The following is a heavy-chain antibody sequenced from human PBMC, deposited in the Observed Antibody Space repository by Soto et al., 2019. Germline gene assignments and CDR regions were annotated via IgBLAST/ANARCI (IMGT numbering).Heavy chain of an antibody. CDR2: ISSSGSTI. V-gene: IGHV3-11*01. D-gene: IGHD2-2*02. CDR1: GFTFSDYY. CDR3: ARCGEVPAAISAGMDV. J-gene: IGHJ6*02. Sequence: LRLSFAASGFTFSDYYMSWIRQAPGKGLEWVSYISSSGSTIYYADSVKGRFTISRDNAKNSLYLQMNSLRAEDTAVYYCARCGEVPAAISAGMDVWGQGTTVTVSS.